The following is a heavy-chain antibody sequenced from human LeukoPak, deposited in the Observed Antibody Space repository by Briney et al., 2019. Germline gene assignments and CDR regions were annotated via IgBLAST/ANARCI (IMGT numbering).Heavy chain of an antibody. CDR3: AKVRDSSGYSYYFDY. J-gene: IGHJ4*02. Sequence: GRSLRLSCAASGFTFDDYAMHWVRQAPGKGLEWVSGISWNSGSIGYADSVKCRFTISRDNAKNSLYLQMNSLRAEDTALYYCAKVRDSSGYSYYFDYWGQGTLVTVSS. CDR1: GFTFDDYA. D-gene: IGHD3-22*01. CDR2: ISWNSGSI. V-gene: IGHV3-9*01.